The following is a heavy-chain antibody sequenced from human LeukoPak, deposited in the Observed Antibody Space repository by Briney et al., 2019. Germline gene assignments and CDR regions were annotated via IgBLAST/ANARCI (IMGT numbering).Heavy chain of an antibody. D-gene: IGHD3-16*01. J-gene: IGHJ3*02. CDR1: GYTFTGYY. Sequence: ASVKVSCKASGYTFTGYYMHWVRQAPGQGFEWLGWIDPNTENPTYAQGFTGRFVFSLDTSLSTAYLEIYSLKAEDTAVYYCVRDWFTDGASTLDIWGQGTTVAVFS. CDR3: VRDWFTDGASTLDI. CDR2: IDPNTENP. V-gene: IGHV7-4-1*01.